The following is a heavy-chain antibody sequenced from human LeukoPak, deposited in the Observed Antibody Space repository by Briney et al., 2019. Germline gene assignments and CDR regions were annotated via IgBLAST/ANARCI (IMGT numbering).Heavy chain of an antibody. D-gene: IGHD2-2*01. CDR1: GFTFSTYN. CDR2: ISSSTYI. J-gene: IGHJ6*03. Sequence: PGGSLRLSCAASGFTFSTYNMDWVRQAPGKGLEWVSSISSSTYIYYADSVKGRFTISRDNAKNSLYLQMNTLRAEDTAVYYCARVGYTTSPYYYYYMDVWGKGTTVTVSS. V-gene: IGHV3-21*01. CDR3: ARVGYTTSPYYYYYMDV.